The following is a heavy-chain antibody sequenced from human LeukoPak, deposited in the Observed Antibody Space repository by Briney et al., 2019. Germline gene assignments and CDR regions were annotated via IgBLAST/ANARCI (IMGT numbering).Heavy chain of an antibody. CDR2: ININTGNP. CDR3: ARSGSWDPSIGGTDFDY. J-gene: IGHJ4*02. D-gene: IGHD1-26*01. CDR1: GYTFSSYA. V-gene: IGHV7-4-1*02. Sequence: ASVKVSCKAPGYTFSSYAMSWVRQAPGQGLEWMGWININTGNPTYAQGFTGRFVFSLDTSVSTAYLQISSLKADDTAVYYCARSGSWDPSIGGTDFDYWGQGTLVTVSS.